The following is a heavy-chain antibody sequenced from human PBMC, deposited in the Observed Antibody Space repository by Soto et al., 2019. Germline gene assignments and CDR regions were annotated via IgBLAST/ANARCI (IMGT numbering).Heavy chain of an antibody. CDR1: GYSFTSYW. CDR3: ARHWPGCSGGSCYSYYYYYGMDV. Sequence: EVQLVQSGAEVKKPGESLKISCKGSGYSFTSYWIGWVRQMPGKGLEWMGIIYPGDSDTRYSPSFQGQVTISADKSISTAYLQWSSLKASDTAMYYCARHWPGCSGGSCYSYYYYYGMDVWGQGTTVTVSS. V-gene: IGHV5-51*01. D-gene: IGHD2-15*01. CDR2: IYPGDSDT. J-gene: IGHJ6*02.